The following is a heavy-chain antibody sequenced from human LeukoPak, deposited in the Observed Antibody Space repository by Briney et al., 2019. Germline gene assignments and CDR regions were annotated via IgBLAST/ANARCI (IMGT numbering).Heavy chain of an antibody. CDR2: IYHSGTT. CDR3: ARGGISMVRGVIPYYFDY. Sequence: SETLSLTCAVSGGSISSGGYSWNWIRQPPGKGLEWLGYIYHSGTTYYNPSLKSRVTISLDRSKNQFSLKLSSVTAADTAVYYCARGGISMVRGVIPYYFDYWGQGTLVTVSS. D-gene: IGHD3-10*01. CDR1: GGSISSGGYS. J-gene: IGHJ4*02. V-gene: IGHV4-30-2*01.